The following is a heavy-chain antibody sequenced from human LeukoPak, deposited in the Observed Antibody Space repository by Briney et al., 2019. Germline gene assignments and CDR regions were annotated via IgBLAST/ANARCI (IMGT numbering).Heavy chain of an antibody. J-gene: IGHJ6*03. D-gene: IGHD1-7*01. CDR1: GGSISSYY. CDR2: IYTSGST. Sequence: SQTLSLTCTVSGGSISSYYWSWIRQPAGKGLEWIGRIYTSGSTNYNPSLKSRVTISVDTSKNQFSLKLSSVTAADTAVYYCARGQLELRADYYYYMDVWGKGTTVTVSS. V-gene: IGHV4-4*07. CDR3: ARGQLELRADYYYYMDV.